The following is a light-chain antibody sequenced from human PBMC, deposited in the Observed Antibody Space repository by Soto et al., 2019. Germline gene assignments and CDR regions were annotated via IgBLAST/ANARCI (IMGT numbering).Light chain of an antibody. V-gene: IGLV2-8*01. CDR3: SSYAGNNNLL. CDR2: GVR. J-gene: IGLJ2*01. Sequence: QSVLTQPASVSGSPGQSITISCTGTSSDVGGYNYVSWYQQHPGKAPKLMIYGVRERPSGVPDRFSGSKSGNTASLTVSGLQAEDEADYYCSSYAGNNNLLFGGGTKLTVL. CDR1: SSDVGGYNY.